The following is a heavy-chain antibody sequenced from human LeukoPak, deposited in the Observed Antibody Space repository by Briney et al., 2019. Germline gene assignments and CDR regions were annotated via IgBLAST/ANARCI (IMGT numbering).Heavy chain of an antibody. CDR2: IIGSGGST. D-gene: IGHD2-15*01. V-gene: IGHV3-23*01. CDR1: GFTFSSYA. CDR3: AKDTAVVVAATFDY. Sequence: GGSLRLSCADSGFTFSSYAMRWVRPAPGKGLEWVSAIIGSGGSTYYADSVKGRFTISRDNSKNTLYLQMNSLRAEDTAVYYCAKDTAVVVAATFDYWGQGTLVTVSS. J-gene: IGHJ4*02.